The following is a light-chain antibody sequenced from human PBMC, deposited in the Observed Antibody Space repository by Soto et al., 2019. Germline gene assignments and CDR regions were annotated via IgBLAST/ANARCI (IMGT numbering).Light chain of an antibody. J-gene: IGLJ1*01. CDR1: GSDVGAYRY. Sequence: QSALTQPASVSGSPGQSITISCTGTGSDVGAYRYVSWYQQHPGQAPKLIIYDVSNRPSGVSDHFSGSKSGNTASLTISGLQSEDEADYYCDSYTSSSSYAFGTGTKLTVL. V-gene: IGLV2-14*01. CDR2: DVS. CDR3: DSYTSSSSYA.